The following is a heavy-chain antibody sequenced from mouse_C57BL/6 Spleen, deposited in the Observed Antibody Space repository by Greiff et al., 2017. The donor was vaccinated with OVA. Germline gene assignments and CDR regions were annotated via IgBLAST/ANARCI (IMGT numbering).Heavy chain of an antibody. CDR2: INPGSGGT. D-gene: IGHD3-2*02. CDR3: ARRLRGYFDY. J-gene: IGHJ2*01. Sequence: LQESGAELVRPGTSVKVSCKASGYAFTNYLIEWVKQRPGQGLEWIGVINPGSGGTNYNEKFKGKATLTADKSSSTAYMQLSSLTSEDSAVYFCARRLRGYFDYWGQGTTLTVSS. CDR1: GYAFTNYL. V-gene: IGHV1-54*01.